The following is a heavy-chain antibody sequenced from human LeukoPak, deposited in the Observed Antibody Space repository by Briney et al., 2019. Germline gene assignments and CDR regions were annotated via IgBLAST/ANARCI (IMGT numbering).Heavy chain of an antibody. CDR1: GFTFSSYA. V-gene: IGHV3-30-3*01. D-gene: IGHD6-13*01. J-gene: IGHJ4*02. CDR2: ISYDGSNK. CDR3: ARAPYSIAAAGTYYDY. Sequence: PGRSLRLSCAASGFTFSSYAMHWVRQAPGKGLEWVAVISYDGSNKYYADSVKGRFTISRDNSKNTLYLQMNSLRAEDTAVYYFARAPYSIAAAGTYYDYWGQGTLVTVSS.